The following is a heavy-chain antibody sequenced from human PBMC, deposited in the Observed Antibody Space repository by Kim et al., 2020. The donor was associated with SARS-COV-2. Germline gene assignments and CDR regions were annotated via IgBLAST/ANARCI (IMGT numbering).Heavy chain of an antibody. V-gene: IGHV3-74*01. CDR1: GFTLSNYW. CDR3: ARIRGTKHFYDYGMDV. CDR2: INPDASRT. Sequence: GGSLRLSCAASGFTLSNYWMHWVRQAPGKGLVYVSRINPDASRTNYADSVEGRFTISRDNAKNMVFLQMNSLRAEDTAVYYCARIRGTKHFYDYGMDVWGQGTAVTVSS. J-gene: IGHJ6*02. D-gene: IGHD1-1*01.